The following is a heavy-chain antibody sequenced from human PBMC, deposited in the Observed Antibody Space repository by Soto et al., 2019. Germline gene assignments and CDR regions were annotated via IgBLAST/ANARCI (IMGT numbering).Heavy chain of an antibody. D-gene: IGHD3-3*01. J-gene: IGHJ6*02. CDR1: GGTFSSYA. CDR2: IIPIFGTA. CDR3: ARDPPNERSWSGYFDPGYYGMDV. V-gene: IGHV1-69*13. Sequence: SVKVSCKASGGTFSSYAISWVRQAPGQGLEWMGGIIPIFGTANYAQKFQGRVTITADESTSTAYMELSSLRSEDTAVYYCARDPPNERSWSGYFDPGYYGMDVWGQGTTVTVSS.